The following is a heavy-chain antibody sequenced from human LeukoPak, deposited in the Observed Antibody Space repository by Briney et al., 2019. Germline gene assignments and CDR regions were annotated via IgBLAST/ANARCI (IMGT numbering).Heavy chain of an antibody. CDR1: GFTFSSYG. V-gene: IGHV3-30*02. J-gene: IGHJ4*02. CDR2: IRYDGSNK. D-gene: IGHD3-22*01. CDR3: AKDGTDYYDSSGFYFSY. Sequence: PGGSLRLSCAAPGFTFSSYGMHWVRQAPGKGLEWVAFIRYDGSNKYYADSVKGRFTISRDNSKNTLYLQMNSLRAEDTAVYYCAKDGTDYYDSSGFYFSYWGQGTLVTVS.